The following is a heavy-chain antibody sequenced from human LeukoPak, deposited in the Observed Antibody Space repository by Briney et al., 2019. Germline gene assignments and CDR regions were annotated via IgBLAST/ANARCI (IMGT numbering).Heavy chain of an antibody. Sequence: GGSLRLSCAASGFTFNTYSMNWVRQAPGKGLEWVSYISSSSSTIYYADSVKGRFTISRDNAKNSLYLQMNSLRAEDTAVYYCANRIAATGVVYWGQGTLVTVSS. CDR2: ISSSSSTI. V-gene: IGHV3-48*01. CDR1: GFTFNTYS. D-gene: IGHD6-13*01. J-gene: IGHJ4*02. CDR3: ANRIAATGVVY.